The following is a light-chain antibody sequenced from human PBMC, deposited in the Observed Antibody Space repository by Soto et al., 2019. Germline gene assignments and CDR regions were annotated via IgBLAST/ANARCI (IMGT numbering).Light chain of an antibody. V-gene: IGLV1-44*01. J-gene: IGLJ3*02. CDR1: SSNIGSSP. CDR2: SSS. CDR3: AAWDVSLNAWV. Sequence: QSVLTQPPSASGTPGHAVIISCSGTSSNIGSSPVNWYRHLPGTAPRLLIYSSSGRPSGVPDRFSGSKSGTSASLAISGLQSEDEADYSCAAWDVSLNAWVFGGGTKLPS.